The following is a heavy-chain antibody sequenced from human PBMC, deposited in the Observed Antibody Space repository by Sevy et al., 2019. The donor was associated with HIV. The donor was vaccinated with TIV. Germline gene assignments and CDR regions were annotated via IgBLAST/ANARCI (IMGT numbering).Heavy chain of an antibody. V-gene: IGHV3-23*01. D-gene: IGHD1-26*01. CDR3: AKGPGGSYYGQYGY. Sequence: GGSLRLSCAASGFTFSSYAMSWVRQAPGKGLEWVSAISGSGGNTYYAASVKGRFTISRDNKNTLYLQMNSLRAEDTVVYYCAKGPGGSYYGQYGYWGQGTLVTVSS. J-gene: IGHJ4*02. CDR2: ISGSGGNT. CDR1: GFTFSSYA.